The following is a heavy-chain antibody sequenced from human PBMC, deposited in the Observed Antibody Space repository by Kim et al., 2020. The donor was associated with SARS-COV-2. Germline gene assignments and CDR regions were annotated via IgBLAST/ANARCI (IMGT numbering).Heavy chain of an antibody. V-gene: IGHV4-61*02. J-gene: IGHJ3*02. Sequence: SETLSLTCTVSGGSISSGSYYWSWIRQPAGKGLEWIGRIYTSGSTNYNPSLKSRVTISVDTSKNQFSLKLSSVTAADTAVYYCARVGGGGWGAFDIWGQGTMVTVSS. D-gene: IGHD2-21*01. CDR2: IYTSGST. CDR3: ARVGGGGWGAFDI. CDR1: GGSISSGSYY.